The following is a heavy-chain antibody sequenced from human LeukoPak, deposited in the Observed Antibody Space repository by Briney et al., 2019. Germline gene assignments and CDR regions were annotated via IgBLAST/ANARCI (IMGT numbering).Heavy chain of an antibody. Sequence: PGGSLRLSCAASGFTFSSYGMHWVRQAPGKGLEWVAVISYDGSNKYYADSVKGRFTISRDNSKNTLYLQMNSVRAEDTAVYYCARVRSSSPPPDAFDIWGQGTMVTVSS. CDR1: GFTFSSYG. D-gene: IGHD6-6*01. CDR3: ARVRSSSPPPDAFDI. CDR2: ISYDGSNK. J-gene: IGHJ3*02. V-gene: IGHV3-30*03.